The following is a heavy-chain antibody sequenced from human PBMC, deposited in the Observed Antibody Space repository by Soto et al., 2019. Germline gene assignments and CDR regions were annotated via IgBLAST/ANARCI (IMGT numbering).Heavy chain of an antibody. CDR3: AKDSRAFCGGDCSKDY. CDR2: TSFSGGRT. J-gene: IGHJ4*02. CDR1: GFIFSNYA. D-gene: IGHD2-21*02. V-gene: IGHV3-23*01. Sequence: GGSLRLSCAASGFIFSNYAMTWVRQGPGRGLEWDSTTSFSGGRTYYADSVKGRFTISRDNSNNTLFLQMSSLRAEDTAIYYCAKDSRAFCGGDCSKDYWGQGTLVTVSS.